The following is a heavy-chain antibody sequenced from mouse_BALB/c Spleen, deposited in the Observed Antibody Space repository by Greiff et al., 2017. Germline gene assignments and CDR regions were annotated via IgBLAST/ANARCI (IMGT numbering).Heavy chain of an antibody. V-gene: IGHV1-80*01. D-gene: IGHD2-1*01. CDR3: ARWDYGNYLDY. CDR1: GYAFSSYW. J-gene: IGHJ2*01. Sequence: QVHVKQSGAELVRPGSSVKISCKASGYAFSSYWMNWVKQRPGQGLEWIGQIYPGDGDTNYNGKFKGKATLTADKSSSTAYMQLSSLTSEDSAVYFCARWDYGNYLDYWGQGTTLTVSS. CDR2: IYPGDGDT.